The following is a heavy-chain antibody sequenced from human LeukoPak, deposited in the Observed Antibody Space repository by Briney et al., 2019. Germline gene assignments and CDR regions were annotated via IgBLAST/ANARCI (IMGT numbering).Heavy chain of an antibody. D-gene: IGHD2-2*01. V-gene: IGHV6-1*01. CDR3: ARGGRGYCTSSSCYFDY. J-gene: IGHJ4*02. CDR1: GDSVSSTA. Sequence: SQTLSLTCAISGDSVSSTAWNWIRQSPSRGLEWLGRTYYRSKWYNDYAVSVKSRITINPDTSKNQFSLQLNSVAPEDTAVYYCARGGRGYCTSSSCYFDYWGQGTLVTVSS. CDR2: TYYRSKWYN.